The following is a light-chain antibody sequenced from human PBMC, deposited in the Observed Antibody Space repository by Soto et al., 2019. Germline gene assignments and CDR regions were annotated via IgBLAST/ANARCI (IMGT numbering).Light chain of an antibody. V-gene: IGKV3-15*01. CDR2: GAS. CDR3: QQYNNWPPLT. CDR1: QSVSSN. J-gene: IGKJ1*01. Sequence: EIVMTQSPATLSLSPGERATLSCRASQSVSSNLAWYQQKPGQAPRLLIYGASTRATGIPAGFSGSGSGTEFTLTISSLQSEDFAVYYCQQYNNWPPLTFGQGTKVDIK.